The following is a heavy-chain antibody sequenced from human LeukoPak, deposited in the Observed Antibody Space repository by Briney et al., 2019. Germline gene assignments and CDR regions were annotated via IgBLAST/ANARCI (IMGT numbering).Heavy chain of an antibody. CDR2: IYYSGST. V-gene: IGHV4-61*01. CDR3: ARQADYSSGWYWGWFDP. Sequence: PSETLSLTCTVSGGSVSSGSYYWSWIRQPPGKGLEWIGYIYYSGSTNYNPSLKSRVTISVDTSKNQFSLKLSSVTAADTAVYYCARQADYSSGWYWGWFDPWGQGTLVIVSS. D-gene: IGHD6-19*01. J-gene: IGHJ5*02. CDR1: GGSVSSGSYY.